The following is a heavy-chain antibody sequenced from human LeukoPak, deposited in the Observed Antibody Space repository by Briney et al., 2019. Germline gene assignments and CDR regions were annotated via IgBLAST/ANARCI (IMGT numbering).Heavy chain of an antibody. CDR1: GGSFSGYY. CDR3: ASHYYDSSGYSGVFDY. J-gene: IGHJ4*02. Sequence: SETLSLTCAVYGGSFSGYYWSWIRQPPGKGLEWIGEINHSGSTNYNPSLKSRVTISVDTSKNQFSLKLSSVTAADTAVYYCASHYYDSSGYSGVFDYWGQGTLVTVSS. V-gene: IGHV4-34*01. CDR2: INHSGST. D-gene: IGHD3-22*01.